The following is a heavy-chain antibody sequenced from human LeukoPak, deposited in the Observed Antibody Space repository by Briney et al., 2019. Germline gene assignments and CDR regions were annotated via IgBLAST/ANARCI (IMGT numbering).Heavy chain of an antibody. Sequence: GGSLRLSCTASGFTFGDYAMSWFRQAPGKGLEWVGFIRSKAYGGTTEYAASVKGRFTISRDDSKSIAYLQMNSLKTEDTAVYYCTREGSVLMELLGDYYYYMDVWGKGTTVTVSS. CDR3: TREGSVLMELLGDYYYYMDV. CDR1: GFTFGDYA. CDR2: IRSKAYGGTT. J-gene: IGHJ6*03. V-gene: IGHV3-49*03. D-gene: IGHD2-8*01.